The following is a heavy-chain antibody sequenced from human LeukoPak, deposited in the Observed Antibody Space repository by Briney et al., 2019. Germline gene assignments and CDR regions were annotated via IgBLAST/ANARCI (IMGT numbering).Heavy chain of an antibody. CDR2: ISYDGSNK. CDR3: AKELYYGSGSSVDY. J-gene: IGHJ4*02. Sequence: GRSLRLPCAASGFTFSSYGMHWVRQAPGKGLEWVAVISYDGSNKYYADSVKGRFTISRGNSKNTLYPQMNSLRAEDTAVYYCAKELYYGSGSSVDYWGQGTLVTVSS. V-gene: IGHV3-30*18. CDR1: GFTFSSYG. D-gene: IGHD3-10*01.